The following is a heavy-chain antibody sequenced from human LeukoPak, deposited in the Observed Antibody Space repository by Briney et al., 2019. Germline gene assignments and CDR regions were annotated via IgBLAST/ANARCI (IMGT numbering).Heavy chain of an antibody. CDR2: IRYDGSNK. D-gene: IGHD6-19*01. J-gene: IGHJ1*01. V-gene: IGHV3-30*02. CDR3: AKDPTRGSGWYPKTKYFQH. Sequence: GGSLRLSCAASGFTLSSYGMHWVRQAPGKGLEGVAFIRYDGSNKYYADSVKGRFTISRDNSKNTLYLQMNSLRAEDTAVYYCAKDPTRGSGWYPKTKYFQHWGQGTLVTVSS. CDR1: GFTLSSYG.